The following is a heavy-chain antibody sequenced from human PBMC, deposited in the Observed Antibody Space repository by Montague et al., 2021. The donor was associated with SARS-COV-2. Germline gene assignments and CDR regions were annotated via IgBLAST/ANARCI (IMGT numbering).Heavy chain of an antibody. J-gene: IGHJ6*02. CDR1: GASVRTYY. CDR3: ARDGADYSFAYYHEMDV. V-gene: IGHV4-4*07. CDR2: LYTSGST. Sequence: SETLSLTCTVSGASVRTYYWSWIRQSAGKKLEWMGSLYTSGSTXXXPSXXXRVPMSLDTSKNLFSLNLSSMTAADTAVYYCARDGADYSFAYYHEMDVWGQGIAVTVSS. D-gene: IGHD5-12*01.